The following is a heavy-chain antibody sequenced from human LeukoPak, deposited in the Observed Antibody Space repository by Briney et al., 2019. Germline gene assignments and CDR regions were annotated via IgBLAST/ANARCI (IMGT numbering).Heavy chain of an antibody. CDR1: GGSISSYY. D-gene: IGHD6-6*01. Sequence: SETLSLICTVSGGSISSYYWSWIRQPAGKGLEWIGRIYTSGSTNYNPSLKSRVTMSVDTSKNQFSLKLSSVTAADTAVYYCARGVWTIAARGWDNWFDPWGQGTLVTVSS. CDR2: IYTSGST. V-gene: IGHV4-4*07. J-gene: IGHJ5*02. CDR3: ARGVWTIAARGWDNWFDP.